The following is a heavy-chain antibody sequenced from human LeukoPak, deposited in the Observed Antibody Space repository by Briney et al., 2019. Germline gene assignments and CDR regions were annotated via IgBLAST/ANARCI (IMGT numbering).Heavy chain of an antibody. D-gene: IGHD3-22*01. CDR1: GFTFSSYS. V-gene: IGHV3-21*01. Sequence: GGSLRLSCAASGFTFSSYSMNWVRQAPGKGLEWVSSISSSSSYIYYADSVKGRFTISRDNAKNSLYLQMNSLRAEDTAVYYCARAVGSHYDSSGYYPYYFDYWGQGTLVTVSS. J-gene: IGHJ4*02. CDR3: ARAVGSHYDSSGYYPYYFDY. CDR2: ISSSSSYI.